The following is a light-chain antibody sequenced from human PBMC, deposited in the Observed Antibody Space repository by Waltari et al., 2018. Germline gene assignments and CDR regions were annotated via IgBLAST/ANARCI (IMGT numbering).Light chain of an antibody. CDR2: DVS. V-gene: IGLV2-18*02. CDR3: SSYTDNTVL. CDR1: SSDVGGCHL. Sequence: HSPLPQPPSVSASAGQSVTTSSAASSSDVGGCHLVSWYQQPPGSAPRLILYDVSHRPSGVPDRCSGSKSGNTASLTISGLQTEDEADYYCSSYTDNTVLFGGGTQLTV. J-gene: IGLJ2*01.